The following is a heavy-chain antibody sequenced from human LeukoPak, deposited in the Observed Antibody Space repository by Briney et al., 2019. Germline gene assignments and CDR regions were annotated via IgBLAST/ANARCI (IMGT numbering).Heavy chain of an antibody. Sequence: VKVSCKASGYTFTGYYMHWVRQAPGQGLEWMGWINPNSGGTNYAQKFQGRATMTWDTSISTAYMELSRLRSDDTAVYYCARGINYDFWSGYYFDYWGQGTLVTVSS. D-gene: IGHD3-3*01. CDR1: GYTFTGYY. CDR2: INPNSGGT. J-gene: IGHJ4*02. CDR3: ARGINYDFWSGYYFDY. V-gene: IGHV1-2*02.